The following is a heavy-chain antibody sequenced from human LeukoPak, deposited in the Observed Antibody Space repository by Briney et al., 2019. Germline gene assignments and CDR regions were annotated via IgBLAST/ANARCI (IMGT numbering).Heavy chain of an antibody. CDR1: GLTFSSYA. CDR3: ARAGYYYDSNTDY. J-gene: IGHJ4*02. CDR2: ISYDGSNK. V-gene: IGHV3-30-3*01. D-gene: IGHD3-22*01. Sequence: PGGSLRLSCAASGLTFSSYAMHWVRQAPGKGLEWVAVISYDGSNKYYADSVKGRFTISRDNSKNTLYLQMNSLRAEDTAVYYCARAGYYYDSNTDYWGQGTLVTVSS.